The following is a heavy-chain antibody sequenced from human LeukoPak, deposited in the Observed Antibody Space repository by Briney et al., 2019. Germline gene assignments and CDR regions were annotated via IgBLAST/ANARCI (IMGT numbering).Heavy chain of an antibody. CDR2: ISTAGNTM. J-gene: IGHJ4*02. V-gene: IGHV3-48*04. Sequence: GGSLRLSCAASGFTFSSHSMNWVRQAPGKGPEWVSSISTAGNTMYYADSVKGRFTISRDNAKNLLYLQMNSLRAEDTAVYYCARRAPSHDFDDWGQGTLVTVSS. CDR3: ARRAPSHDFDD. CDR1: GFTFSSHS.